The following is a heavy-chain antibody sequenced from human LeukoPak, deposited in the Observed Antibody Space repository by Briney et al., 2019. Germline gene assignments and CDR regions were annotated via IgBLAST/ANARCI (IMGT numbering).Heavy chain of an antibody. J-gene: IGHJ4*02. V-gene: IGHV4-59*01. D-gene: IGHD6-19*01. CDR2: IYYSGST. Sequence: SETLSLTRTVSGGSISSYYWSWIRQPPGKGLEWIGYIYYSGSTNYNPSLKSRVTISVDTSKNQFSLKLSSVTAADTAVYYCARITPYSSGWYYFDYWGQGTLVTVSS. CDR1: GGSISSYY. CDR3: ARITPYSSGWYYFDY.